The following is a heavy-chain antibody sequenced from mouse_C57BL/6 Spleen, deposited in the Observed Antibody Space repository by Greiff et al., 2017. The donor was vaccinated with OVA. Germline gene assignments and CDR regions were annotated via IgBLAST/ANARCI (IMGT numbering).Heavy chain of an antibody. Sequence: QVQLQQSGAELVRPGASVKLSCKASGYTFTDYYIHWVKQRPGQGLEWIARIYPGSGNTYYNEKFKGKATLTAEKSSSTAYMQLSSLTSEDSAVYFCARGRAMDYWGQGTSVTVSS. D-gene: IGHD3-3*01. CDR2: IYPGSGNT. V-gene: IGHV1-76*01. J-gene: IGHJ4*01. CDR3: ARGRAMDY. CDR1: GYTFTDYY.